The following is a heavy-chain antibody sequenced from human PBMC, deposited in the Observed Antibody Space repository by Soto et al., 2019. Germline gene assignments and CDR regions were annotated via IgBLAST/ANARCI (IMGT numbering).Heavy chain of an antibody. CDR2: ISSRSSEI. CDR1: GFTFSDHY. CDR3: ARGDRAVRAAIDI. J-gene: IGHJ4*02. Sequence: VGSLRVSCVASGFTFSDHYMNWVRQAPGKGLQWVAYISSRSSEINYADPVKGRFTISRDNAKNSVFLHMTSLTAEDTGVYFCARGDRAVRAAIDIWGQGTLVTVSS. D-gene: IGHD1-26*01. V-gene: IGHV3-11*06.